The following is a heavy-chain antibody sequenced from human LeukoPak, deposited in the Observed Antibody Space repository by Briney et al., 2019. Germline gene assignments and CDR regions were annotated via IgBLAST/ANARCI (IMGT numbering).Heavy chain of an antibody. V-gene: IGHV3-49*03. CDR3: TRVVRAPLGFDY. J-gene: IGHJ4*02. Sequence: GSLRLSCTASGFTFGDYAMSWFRQAPGKGLEWVGFIRSEAYGGTTEYAASVKGRFTISRDDTKSIAYLQMNSLKTEDTAVYYCTRVVRAPLGFDYWGQGNLVTVSS. CDR1: GFTFGDYA. D-gene: IGHD2-21*01. CDR2: IRSEAYGGTT.